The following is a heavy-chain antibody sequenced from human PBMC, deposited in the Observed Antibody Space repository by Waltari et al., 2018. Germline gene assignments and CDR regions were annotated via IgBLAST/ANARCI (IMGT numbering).Heavy chain of an antibody. J-gene: IGHJ4*02. CDR1: GFAFSDAW. CDR3: VAPWTI. CDR2: IKDKMDGGTT. Sequence: EGQLVESGGGLVQPGGSVTLSCAASGFAFSDAWMSWVRQVPGKGLEWVGRIKDKMDGGTTDYATPVKGRFTISRDDSKNLLSLEMNSLKTDDTGVYYCVAPWTIWGQGTLVTVSS. D-gene: IGHD3-3*01. V-gene: IGHV3-15*01.